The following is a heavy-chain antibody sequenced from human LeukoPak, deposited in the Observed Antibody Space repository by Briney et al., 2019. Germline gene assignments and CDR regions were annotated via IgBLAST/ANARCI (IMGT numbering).Heavy chain of an antibody. V-gene: IGHV4-59*12. CDR1: GGSISSYY. D-gene: IGHD4-11*01. Sequence: PSETLSLTCTVSGGSISSYYWSWIRQAPGKGLEWIGNIYYSGSINYNPSLKSRVTVSVDTSKNQFSLKLSSVTAADTAVYYCASSRAVYSNYTRYYYYYGMDVWGQGTTVTVSS. CDR3: ASSRAVYSNYTRYYYYYGMDV. J-gene: IGHJ6*02. CDR2: IYYSGSI.